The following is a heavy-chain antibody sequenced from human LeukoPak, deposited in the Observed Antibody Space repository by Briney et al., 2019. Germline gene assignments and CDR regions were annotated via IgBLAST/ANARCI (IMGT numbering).Heavy chain of an antibody. CDR3: AKEMTTVTTAYDY. V-gene: IGHV3-23*01. Sequence: GGSLRLSCAASRFTFTDYGMHWVRQAPGKGLEWVSAISGSGGSTYYADSVKGRFTISRDNSKNTLYLQMNSLRAEDTAVYYCAKEMTTVTTAYDYWGQGTLVTVSS. D-gene: IGHD4-17*01. J-gene: IGHJ4*02. CDR1: RFTFTDYG. CDR2: ISGSGGST.